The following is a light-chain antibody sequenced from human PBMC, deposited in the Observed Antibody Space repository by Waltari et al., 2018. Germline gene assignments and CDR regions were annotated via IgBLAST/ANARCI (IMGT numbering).Light chain of an antibody. V-gene: IGLV1-47*01. CDR1: SSLIGLNY. Sequence: QSVLTQPPSASGTPAQSVTMPCSGSSSLIGLNYLSWYQPLPGPAPTLLLYRNNERPSGVPDRFSGSKSGTSASLAINGLRAEDEADYYCAAWDDRLSAWVFGGRTKLTVL. J-gene: IGLJ3*02. CDR3: AAWDDRLSAWV. CDR2: RNN.